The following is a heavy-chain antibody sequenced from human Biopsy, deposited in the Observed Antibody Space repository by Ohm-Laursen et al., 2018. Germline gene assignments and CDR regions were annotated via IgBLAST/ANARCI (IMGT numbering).Heavy chain of an antibody. CDR2: MNPNSGNT. J-gene: IGHJ6*02. CDR3: ARGSFWFGGNYYYYGMDV. CDR1: GFPFTRYY. Sequence: ASVKVSCKASGFPFTRYYLHWVRQAPGQGLEWMGWMNPNSGNTDYAQKFQGRVTMTRNTSISTAYMELNSLRSEDTAVYYCARGSFWFGGNYYYYGMDVWGQGTTVTVSS. D-gene: IGHD3-10*01. V-gene: IGHV1-8*01.